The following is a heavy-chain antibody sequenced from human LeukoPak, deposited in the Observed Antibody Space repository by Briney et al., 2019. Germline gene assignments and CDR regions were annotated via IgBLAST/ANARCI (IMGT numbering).Heavy chain of an antibody. V-gene: IGHV1-69*13. J-gene: IGHJ4*02. CDR3: ARVGGSYGLY. CDR1: GYTFTGYY. D-gene: IGHD1-26*01. CDR2: IIPIFGTA. Sequence: SVKVSCKASGYTFTGYYMHWVRQAPGQGLEWMGGIIPIFGTANYAQKFQGRVTITADESTSTAYMELSSLRSEDTAVYYCARVGGSYGLYWGQGTLVTVSS.